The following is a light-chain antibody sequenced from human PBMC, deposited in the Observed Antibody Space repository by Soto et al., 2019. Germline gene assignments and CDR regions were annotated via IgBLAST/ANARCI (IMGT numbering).Light chain of an antibody. CDR1: QSISSW. CDR2: KAS. CDR3: QQFNNYPWT. Sequence: DIQMTQSPSTLYASVGDRVTITCRASQSISSWLAWYQQKPGKAPKLLLYKASSLESGVPSRFSGSGSGTEFTLTISSLQPDDFATYYCQQFNNYPWTFGQGTRVEIK. V-gene: IGKV1-5*03. J-gene: IGKJ1*01.